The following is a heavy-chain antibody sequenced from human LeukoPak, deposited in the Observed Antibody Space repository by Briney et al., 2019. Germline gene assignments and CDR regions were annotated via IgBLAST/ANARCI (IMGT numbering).Heavy chain of an antibody. D-gene: IGHD3-10*01. CDR2: IYYSGST. V-gene: IGHV4-59*08. CDR1: GGSMSSYY. J-gene: IGHJ4*02. Sequence: PSETLSLTCTVSGGSMSSYYWSWIRQPPGKRLEWIGYIYYSGSTNYNPSLESRVTISVDTSNNQFSLKLSSVTAADTAVYYCARHYYGSGSYYSNFDFWGQGTLVTVSS. CDR3: ARHYYGSGSYYSNFDF.